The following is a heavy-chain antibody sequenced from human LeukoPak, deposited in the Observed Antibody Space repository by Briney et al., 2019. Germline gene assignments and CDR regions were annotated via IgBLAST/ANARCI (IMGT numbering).Heavy chain of an antibody. CDR1: GGSFSGYY. V-gene: IGHV4-34*01. CDR2: INHSGST. J-gene: IGHJ5*02. Sequence: SETLSLTCAVYGGSFSGYYWSWIRQPPGKGLEWIGEINHSGSTNYNPSLKSRVTISVDTSKSQFSLKLSSVTAADTAVYYCARDRISPQFWFDPWGQGTLVTVSS. D-gene: IGHD1-20*01. CDR3: ARDRISPQFWFDP.